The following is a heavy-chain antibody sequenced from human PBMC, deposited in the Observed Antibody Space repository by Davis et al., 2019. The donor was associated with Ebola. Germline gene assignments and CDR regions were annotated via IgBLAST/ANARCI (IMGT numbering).Heavy chain of an antibody. D-gene: IGHD2-15*01. J-gene: IGHJ4*02. CDR3: AREGGGTWGY. Sequence: PGGSLRLSCAASGFPFNMYWMSWVRQTPGKGLEWLANINQDGSEKYYVDSVKGRFTISRDNGENLLFLQMNSLRVDDTAVYYCAREGGGTWGYWGQGSLVTVSS. V-gene: IGHV3-7*01. CDR2: INQDGSEK. CDR1: GFPFNMYW.